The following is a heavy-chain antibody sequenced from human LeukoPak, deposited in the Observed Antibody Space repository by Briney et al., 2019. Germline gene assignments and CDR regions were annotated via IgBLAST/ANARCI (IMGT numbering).Heavy chain of an antibody. D-gene: IGHD2-2*01. CDR3: ARRKRSGCSSTSCLLSWFDP. J-gene: IGHJ5*02. CDR2: INHSGST. V-gene: IGHV4-34*01. Sequence: SETLSLTCAAYGGSFSGYYWSWIRQPPGKGLEWIGEINHSGSTNYNPSLKSRVTISVDTSKNQFSLKLSSVTAADTAVYYCARRKRSGCSSTSCLLSWFDPWGQGTLVTVSS. CDR1: GGSFSGYY.